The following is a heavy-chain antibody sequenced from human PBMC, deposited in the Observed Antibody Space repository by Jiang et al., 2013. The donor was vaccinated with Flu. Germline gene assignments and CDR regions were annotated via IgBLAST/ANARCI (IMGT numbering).Heavy chain of an antibody. CDR2: INLSGTT. J-gene: IGHJ4*02. CDR1: GGSLSGYY. V-gene: IGHV4-34*01. CDR3: ARGRHHYDSRGYYYFFDY. Sequence: ARLLKPSETLSLTCAGHGGSLSGYYWAWIRQPPGKGLEWIGDINLSGTTNYNPSLKSRVTISVDTSNNQFSLKLTSVTAADTAEYYCARGRHHYDSRGYYYFFDYWGQGTLLTVSS. D-gene: IGHD3-22*01.